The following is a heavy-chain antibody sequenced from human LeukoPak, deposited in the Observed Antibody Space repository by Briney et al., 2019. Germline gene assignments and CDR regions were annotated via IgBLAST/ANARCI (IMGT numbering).Heavy chain of an antibody. V-gene: IGHV4-59*04. D-gene: IGHD3-10*01. CDR2: IYYKGAT. Sequence: PGGSLRLSCAASGFTFSSYWVSWVRQAPGKGLEWIGSIYYKGATFYKPSLRSRVTMSVDTSKNQFSLRLSSVTAADTAMYYCARHPIFSGMGSELWFDPWGQGTPVTVSS. CDR3: ARHPIFSGMGSELWFDP. CDR1: GFTFSSYW. J-gene: IGHJ5*02.